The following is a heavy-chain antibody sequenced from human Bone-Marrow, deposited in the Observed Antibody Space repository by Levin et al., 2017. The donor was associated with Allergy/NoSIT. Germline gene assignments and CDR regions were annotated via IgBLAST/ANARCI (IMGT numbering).Heavy chain of an antibody. CDR1: GFIFNNYA. CDR2: ISGSGVST. J-gene: IGHJ6*03. CDR3: AKDLSTSGDYYYYYYTDV. Sequence: GGSLRLSCAASGFIFNNYAMSWVRQAPGKGLEWVSVISGSGVSTYYADSVKGRFTISRDNSKNTLYLQMNSLRADDTAIYYCAKDLSTSGDYYYYYYTDVWGKGTTVTVSS. V-gene: IGHV3-23*01. D-gene: IGHD2-2*01.